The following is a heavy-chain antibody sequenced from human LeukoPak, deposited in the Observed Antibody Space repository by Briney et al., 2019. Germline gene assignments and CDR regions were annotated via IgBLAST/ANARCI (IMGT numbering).Heavy chain of an antibody. CDR1: GGSISSGGYY. Sequence: PSETLSLTCTVSGGSISSGGYYWSWIRQYPGKGLEWIGYIYYSGSTYYNPSLKSRVTISVETSKNQFSLKLRSVTAADTAVYYCARGRPSECDYWGQGTLVTVSS. CDR2: IYYSGST. V-gene: IGHV4-31*03. D-gene: IGHD1-14*01. J-gene: IGHJ4*02. CDR3: ARGRPSECDY.